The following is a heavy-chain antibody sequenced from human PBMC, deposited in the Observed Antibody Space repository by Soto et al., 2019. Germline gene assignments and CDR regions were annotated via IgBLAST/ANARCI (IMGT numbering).Heavy chain of an antibody. CDR3: ARVYSSAVDY. CDR2: IYYSGST. V-gene: IGHV4-30-4*01. J-gene: IGHJ4*02. CDR1: GGCMSSGDYY. D-gene: IGHD6-25*01. Sequence: TLSLSCTVSGGCMSSGDYYWSWIRQPPGKGLEWIGYIYYSGSTYYNPSLKSRVTISVDTSKNQFSLKLSSVTAADTAVYYCARVYSSAVDYWGQGTLVTVSS.